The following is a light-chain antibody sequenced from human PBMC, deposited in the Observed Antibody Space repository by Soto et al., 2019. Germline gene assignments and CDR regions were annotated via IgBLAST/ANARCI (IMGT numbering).Light chain of an antibody. CDR2: DAS. Sequence: EIVLTQSPATLSLSPGERATLSCRASQSVSSYLAWYQQKPGQAPRLLIYDASNRATGIPARFSGSGSVTDFTLTISSLEPEDFAVYYCQQRSNWPPWTFGQGNKVYIK. CDR1: QSVSSY. V-gene: IGKV3-11*01. CDR3: QQRSNWPPWT. J-gene: IGKJ1*01.